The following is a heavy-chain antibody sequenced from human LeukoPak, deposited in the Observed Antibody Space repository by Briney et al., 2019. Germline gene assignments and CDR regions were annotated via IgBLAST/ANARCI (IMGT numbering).Heavy chain of an antibody. CDR3: ASSYSSSWYFDY. CDR1: GGSISSYY. Sequence: SETLSLTCTVSGGSISSYYWSWIRQPPGKGLEWIGYIYYSGSTNYNPSLKSRVTISVDTSKNQFSLKLSSVTAADTAVYFCASSYSSSWYFDYWGQGTLVTVSS. V-gene: IGHV4-59*01. J-gene: IGHJ4*02. CDR2: IYYSGST. D-gene: IGHD6-13*01.